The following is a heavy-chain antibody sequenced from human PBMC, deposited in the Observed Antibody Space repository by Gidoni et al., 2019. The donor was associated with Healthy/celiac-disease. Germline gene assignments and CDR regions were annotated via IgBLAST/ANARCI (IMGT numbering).Heavy chain of an antibody. Sequence: QVQLQQWGAGLLKPSETLSLTCAVYGGSFSGYYWSWIRQPPGKGLEWIGEINHSGSTNYNPSLKSRVTISVDTSKNQFSLKLSSVTAADTAVYYCARGPRGVKWLGYLNSWFDPWGQGTLVTVSS. CDR1: GGSFSGYY. CDR2: INHSGST. J-gene: IGHJ5*02. CDR3: ARGPRGVKWLGYLNSWFDP. D-gene: IGHD5-12*01. V-gene: IGHV4-34*01.